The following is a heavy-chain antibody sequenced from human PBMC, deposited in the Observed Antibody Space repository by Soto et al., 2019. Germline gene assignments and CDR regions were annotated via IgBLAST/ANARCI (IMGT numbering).Heavy chain of an antibody. D-gene: IGHD2-2*02. V-gene: IGHV4-59*01. CDR2: IYYSGST. CDR1: GGSISSYY. Sequence: SETLSLTCTVSGGSISSYYWSWIRQPPGKGLEWIGYIYYSGSTNYNPSLKSRVTISVDTSKNQFSLKLSSVTAADTAVYYCARDLKGGYCSSTSCYRTGGFDPWGQGTLVTVSS. J-gene: IGHJ5*02. CDR3: ARDLKGGYCSSTSCYRTGGFDP.